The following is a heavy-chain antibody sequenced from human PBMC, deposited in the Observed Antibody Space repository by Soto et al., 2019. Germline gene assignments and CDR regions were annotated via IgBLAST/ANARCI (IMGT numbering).Heavy chain of an antibody. Sequence: EVQLVESGGGLVQPGGSLRLSCAASGFTVSSNYMSWVRQAPGKGLEWVSVIYSGGSTYYADSVKGRFTISRHNSKNTLYLQMNSLRAEDTAVYYCARVITGTTPRFDYWGQGTLVTGSS. CDR2: IYSGGST. CDR1: GFTVSSNY. CDR3: ARVITGTTPRFDY. V-gene: IGHV3-53*04. J-gene: IGHJ4*02. D-gene: IGHD1-20*01.